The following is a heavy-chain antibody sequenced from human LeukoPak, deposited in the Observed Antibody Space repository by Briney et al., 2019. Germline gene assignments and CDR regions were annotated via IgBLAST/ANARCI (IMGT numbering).Heavy chain of an antibody. CDR3: ARRPGRGSSWYNWFDP. V-gene: IGHV4-34*01. CDR1: GGSFSGYY. CDR2: INRSGST. D-gene: IGHD6-13*01. Sequence: SETLSLTCAVYGGSFSGYYWSWIRQPPGKGLEWIGEINRSGSTNYNPSLKSRVTISVDTSKNQFSLKLSSVTAADTAVYYCARRPGRGSSWYNWFDPWGQGTLVTVSS. J-gene: IGHJ5*02.